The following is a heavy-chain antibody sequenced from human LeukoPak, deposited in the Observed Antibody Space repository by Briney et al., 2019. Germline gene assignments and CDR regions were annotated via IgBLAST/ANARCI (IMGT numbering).Heavy chain of an antibody. J-gene: IGHJ3*01. Sequence: SETLCPTCTVSGGSISSSSYFWGCIRQTPGKGLKWVGSIYYSVTTYYNPYLKRRVPMSVDTSKSQFSLKLSSVTAADTAVYYCARVIRAGSGDALDVWG. CDR1: GGSISSSSYF. CDR2: IYYSVTT. V-gene: IGHV4-39*07. CDR3: ARVIRAGSGDALDV. D-gene: IGHD3-3*01.